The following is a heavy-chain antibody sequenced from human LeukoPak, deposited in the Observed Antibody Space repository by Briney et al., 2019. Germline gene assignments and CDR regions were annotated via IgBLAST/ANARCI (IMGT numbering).Heavy chain of an antibody. J-gene: IGHJ2*01. V-gene: IGHV4-59*08. D-gene: IGHD3-10*01. CDR1: GSSISSYY. CDR3: ARHFPVIDCYFDL. Sequence: SETLSLTCTVSGSSISSYYWSWVRQPPGKGLEWLGYIYYSGSTNYNPSLKSRVPISVNTSKNQFSLKLSSVTAADTAVYYGARHFPVIDCYFDLWGRGTLVTVSS. CDR2: IYYSGST.